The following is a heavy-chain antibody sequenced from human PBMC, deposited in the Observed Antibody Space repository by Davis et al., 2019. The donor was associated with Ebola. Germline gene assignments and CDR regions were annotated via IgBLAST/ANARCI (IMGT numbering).Heavy chain of an antibody. CDR3: ARDYGDYYYGMDV. J-gene: IGHJ6*02. CDR1: GFTFSSYA. V-gene: IGHV3-23*01. D-gene: IGHD4-17*01. Sequence: GESLKISCAASGFTFSSYAMSWVRQAPGKGLEWVSAISGAASKTYYAESVKGRFTISRDNSKNTLYLQMNSLRAEDTAVYYCARDYGDYYYGMDVWGQGTTVTVSS. CDR2: ISGAASKT.